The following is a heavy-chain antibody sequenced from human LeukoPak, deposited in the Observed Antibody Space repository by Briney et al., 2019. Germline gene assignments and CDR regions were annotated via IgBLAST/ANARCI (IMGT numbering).Heavy chain of an antibody. CDR2: IIPILGIA. CDR3: ARVPNSNWEYFDY. Sequence: GASVKVSCKASGGTFSSYAISWVRQAPGQGLEWMGRIIPILGIANYAQKFQGRVTITADKSTSTAYMELSSLRSEDTAVYYCARVPNSNWEYFDYWGQGTLVTVPS. CDR1: GGTFSSYA. J-gene: IGHJ4*02. D-gene: IGHD7-27*01. V-gene: IGHV1-69*04.